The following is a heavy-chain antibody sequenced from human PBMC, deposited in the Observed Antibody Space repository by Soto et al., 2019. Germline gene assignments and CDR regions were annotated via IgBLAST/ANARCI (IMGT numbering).Heavy chain of an antibody. J-gene: IGHJ3*02. D-gene: IGHD3-22*01. Sequence: SLKISCAASGFTFDDYAMHWVRQAPGKGLEWVSGISWNSGSIGYADSVKGRFTISRDNAKNSLYLQMNSLRAEDTALYYCAKAEYDSGPIHAFDIWGQGTMVTVSS. CDR3: AKAEYDSGPIHAFDI. CDR1: GFTFDDYA. CDR2: ISWNSGSI. V-gene: IGHV3-9*01.